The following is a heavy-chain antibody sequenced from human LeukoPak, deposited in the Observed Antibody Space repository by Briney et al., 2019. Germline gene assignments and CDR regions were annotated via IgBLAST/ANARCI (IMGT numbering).Heavy chain of an antibody. D-gene: IGHD3-10*01. CDR2: IYYSGST. CDR3: ARVTGGSGSKLFDY. V-gene: IGHV4-61*01. J-gene: IGHJ4*02. Sequence: PSETLSLTCTVSGGSINSSNYYWSWIRQPPGKGLEWIGYIYYSGSTNYNPSLKSRVTISVDTSKNQFSLKLSSVTAADTAVYYCARVTGGSGSKLFDYWGQGTLVTVSS. CDR1: GGSINSSNYY.